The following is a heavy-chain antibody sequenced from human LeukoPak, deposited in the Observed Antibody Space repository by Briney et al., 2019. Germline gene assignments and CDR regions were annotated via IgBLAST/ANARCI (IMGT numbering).Heavy chain of an antibody. CDR1: GATFNIYA. D-gene: IGHD2-15*01. J-gene: IGHJ5*02. Sequence: ASVNLSFKSSGATFNIYAINWVRRAPRQALEWMGGIIAIFGSSNYAQKFQGRVTITADESTTTAYMELSSLRSEDTAVYYCARVTHTEHSTGFDPWGQGTLVTVSS. CDR3: ARVTHTEHSTGFDP. V-gene: IGHV1-69*13. CDR2: IIAIFGSS.